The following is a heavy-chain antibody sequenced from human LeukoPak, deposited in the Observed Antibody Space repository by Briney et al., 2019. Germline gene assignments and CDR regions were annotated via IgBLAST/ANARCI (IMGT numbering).Heavy chain of an antibody. D-gene: IGHD2-2*01. CDR3: AKNRRPYTSCCSP. J-gene: IGHJ5*02. CDR1: GGSFSGYY. CDR2: INHSGST. Sequence: SETLSLTCSVYGGSFSGYYWSWIRQPPGKGLEWIGEINHSGSTNYNPSLKSRVTISVDTSKNQFSLKLSSVTAADTAVYYCAKNRRPYTSCCSPWGQGTLVTVSS. V-gene: IGHV4-34*01.